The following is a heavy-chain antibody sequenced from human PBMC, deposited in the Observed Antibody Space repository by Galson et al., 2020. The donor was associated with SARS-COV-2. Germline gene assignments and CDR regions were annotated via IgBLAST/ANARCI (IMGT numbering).Heavy chain of an antibody. CDR1: GGSISSSNW. V-gene: IGHV4-4*02. J-gene: IGHJ4*02. D-gene: IGHD4-17*01. Sequence: SETLSLTCAVSGGSISSSNWWSWVRQPPGKGLEWIGEIDHSGSTNYNPSLKSRVTISVDTSKNQFSLRLSSVTAADTAVYYCARDYGGSSGDGYYFDYWGQGALVTVSS. CDR3: ARDYGGSSGDGYYFDY. CDR2: IDHSGST.